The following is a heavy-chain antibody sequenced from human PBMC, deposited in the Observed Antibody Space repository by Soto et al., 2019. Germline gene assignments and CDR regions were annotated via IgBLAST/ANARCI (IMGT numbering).Heavy chain of an antibody. J-gene: IGHJ6*02. D-gene: IGHD6-13*01. CDR1: GDSVTSVNYF. CDR3: ARFSSSGLYYYFGMDV. Sequence: SETLSLTCAVSGDSVTSVNYFWTWIRQPPGGGLEWIGYISNSGISKYNPSLKSRVAMSQDTSKNQFSLRLTSVTAADTAVYYCARFSSSGLYYYFGMDVWGQGTTVTVSS. V-gene: IGHV4-61*01. CDR2: ISNSGIS.